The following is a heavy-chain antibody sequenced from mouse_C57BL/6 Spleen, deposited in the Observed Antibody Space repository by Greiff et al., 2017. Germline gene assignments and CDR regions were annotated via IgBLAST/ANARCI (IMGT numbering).Heavy chain of an antibody. CDR2: ISSGSSTI. V-gene: IGHV5-17*01. Sequence: EVMLVESGGGLVKPGGSLKLSCAASGFTFSDYGMHWVRQAPEKGLEWVAYISSGSSTIYYADKVKGRFTISRDNATNTLFLQMTSLRSEDTAMYYCAKGYDYDYAMDYWGQGTSVTVSS. J-gene: IGHJ4*01. CDR1: GFTFSDYG. D-gene: IGHD2-4*01. CDR3: AKGYDYDYAMDY.